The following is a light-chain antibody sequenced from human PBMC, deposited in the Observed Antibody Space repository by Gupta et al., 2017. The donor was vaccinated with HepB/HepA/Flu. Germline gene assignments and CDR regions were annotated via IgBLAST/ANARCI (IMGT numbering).Light chain of an antibody. CDR3: QQYQSYMFT. CDR1: QGISVW. CDR2: KAS. J-gene: IGKJ3*01. Sequence: DIHVTQSPSPLSASVGDRVTITGRASQGISVWLAWYQQKPGKAPKLLIYKASTLESGVPSRFSGSGSGTEFILTIASLQPDDFATYYCQQYQSYMFTFGPGTKVDFK. V-gene: IGKV1-5*03.